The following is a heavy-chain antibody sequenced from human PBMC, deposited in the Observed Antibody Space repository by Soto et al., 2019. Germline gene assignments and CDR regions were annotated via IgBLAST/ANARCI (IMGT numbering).Heavy chain of an antibody. Sequence: GGSLRLSCAASGFSFSDYAMIWVRQAPGKGLEWASGLYGSGGGIHYADSVKGRFTISRDNYANSVYLQMNSLRVEDTAVYYCAKDAVSRDGVWLAHGWGQGTVVTVSS. D-gene: IGHD5-12*01. J-gene: IGHJ1*01. CDR3: AKDAVSRDGVWLAHG. CDR1: GFSFSDYA. CDR2: LYGSGGGI. V-gene: IGHV3-23*01.